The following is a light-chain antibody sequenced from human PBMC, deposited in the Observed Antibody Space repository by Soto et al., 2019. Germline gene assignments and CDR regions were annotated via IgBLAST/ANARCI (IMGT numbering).Light chain of an antibody. CDR3: QQYYDWPPLT. Sequence: EIVMTQSPATLSVSPGKRATLSCRASQSIMFSLAWYQQKPGQAPRLLISGASTRATGIPARFSGSGSGKEFTLTISSLQSEDFAVYYCQQYYDWPPLTFGGGTKVEIK. CDR1: QSIMFS. V-gene: IGKV3-15*01. J-gene: IGKJ4*01. CDR2: GAS.